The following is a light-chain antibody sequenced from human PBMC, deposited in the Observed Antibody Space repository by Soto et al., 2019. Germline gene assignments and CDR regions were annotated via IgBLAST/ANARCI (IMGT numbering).Light chain of an antibody. CDR3: CSYAGGSSVV. J-gene: IGLJ2*01. CDR2: EGS. CDR1: SSDVGSYNL. Sequence: ALTQPASVSGSPGQSITISCTGTSSDVGSYNLVSWYQQHPGKAPKLMIYEGSKRPSGVSNRFSGSKSGNTASLTISGLQAEDEADYYCCSYAGGSSVVCGGGTKLTVL. V-gene: IGLV2-23*01.